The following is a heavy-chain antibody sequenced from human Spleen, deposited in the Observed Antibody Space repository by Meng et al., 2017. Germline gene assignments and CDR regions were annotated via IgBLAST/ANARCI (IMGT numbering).Heavy chain of an antibody. V-gene: IGHV4-30-4*01. Sequence: QVQLQESGPGLVKPSQPLSLTCTVSGGSISSGDYYWSWIRQPPGKGLEWIGYIYYSGSAYYSPSLKSRVTISVDTSKNQFSLKLSSVTAADTAVYFCARVETATTNPYFDYWGQGTLVTVSS. D-gene: IGHD5-24*01. CDR3: ARVETATTNPYFDY. CDR1: GGSISSGDYY. CDR2: IYYSGSA. J-gene: IGHJ4*02.